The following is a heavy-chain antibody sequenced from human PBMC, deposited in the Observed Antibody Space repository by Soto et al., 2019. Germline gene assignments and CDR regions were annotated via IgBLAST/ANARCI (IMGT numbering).Heavy chain of an antibody. CDR1: GGSISSDDYY. Sequence: SETLSLTCTVSGGSISSDDYYWSWIRQPPGKGLEWIGFMSYSGSTSCNASLKSRVTISVDTSKNQFSLKLSSVTAADTAVYYCARGYYDILTGYRNMYYYYGMDVWGQGTTVTVSS. V-gene: IGHV4-30-4*01. CDR2: MSYSGST. J-gene: IGHJ6*02. D-gene: IGHD3-9*01. CDR3: ARGYYDILTGYRNMYYYYGMDV.